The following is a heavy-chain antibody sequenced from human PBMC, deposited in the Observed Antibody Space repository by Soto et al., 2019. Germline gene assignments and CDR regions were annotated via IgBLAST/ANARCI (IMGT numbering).Heavy chain of an antibody. CDR1: GFSLSTSGGG. J-gene: IGHJ6*02. D-gene: IGHD6-13*01. V-gene: IGHV2-5*01. CDR2: IYWNDDK. CDR3: AHGLHSSSWYPDYYYGMDV. Sequence: GSGPTLVNPTQTLTLACTFSGFSLSTSGGGVGWIRQPPGKALEWLALIYWNDDKRYSPSLKSRLTITKDTSKNQVVLTMTNMDPVDTATYYCAHGLHSSSWYPDYYYGMDVWGQGTTVTVSS.